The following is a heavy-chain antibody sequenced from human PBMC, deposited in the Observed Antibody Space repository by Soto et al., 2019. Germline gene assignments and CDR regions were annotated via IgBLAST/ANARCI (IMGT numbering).Heavy chain of an antibody. J-gene: IGHJ3*02. Sequence: QVQLQESGPGLVKPSETLSLTCTVSGGSISSYYWSWIRQPAGKGLEWIARIYTSGRTNDNPSRKSRVTLSEGTSKNLFSLKLSSVTAADKAVYYGARVLVDMATNALLDAFDIWGQGTMVTVSS. CDR2: IYTSGRT. CDR1: GGSISSYY. V-gene: IGHV4-4*07. D-gene: IGHD5-12*01. CDR3: ARVLVDMATNALLDAFDI.